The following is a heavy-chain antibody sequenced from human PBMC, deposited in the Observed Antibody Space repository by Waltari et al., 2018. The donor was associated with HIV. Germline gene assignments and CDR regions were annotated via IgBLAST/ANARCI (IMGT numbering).Heavy chain of an antibody. CDR3: ARGTLGYCSSTSCKDYYYYYGMDV. D-gene: IGHD2-2*01. CDR2: INHSGST. Sequence: QVQLQQWGAGLLKPSETLSLTCAVYGGSFGGYYWSWIRQPPGKGLEWIGEINHSGSTNYNPSLKSRVTISVDTSKNQFSLKLSSVTAADTAVYYCARGTLGYCSSTSCKDYYYYYGMDVWGQGTTVTVSS. CDR1: GGSFGGYY. V-gene: IGHV4-34*01. J-gene: IGHJ6*02.